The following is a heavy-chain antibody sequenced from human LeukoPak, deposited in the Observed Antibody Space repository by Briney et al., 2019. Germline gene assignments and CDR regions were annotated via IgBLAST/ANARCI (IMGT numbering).Heavy chain of an antibody. D-gene: IGHD6-19*01. CDR2: VNPHGTAT. V-gene: IGHV3-74*03. CDR3: ARARWSSTGWFLGY. J-gene: IGHJ4*02. Sequence: GESLRLSCAASGFTFRSYWMHWVRQAPGKGLVWVSRVNPHGTATTYADSVKGRFTISRDNAKDALHLQMDNLRVEDTAVYYCARARWSSTGWFLGYWGQGTLVTVSS. CDR1: GFTFRSYW.